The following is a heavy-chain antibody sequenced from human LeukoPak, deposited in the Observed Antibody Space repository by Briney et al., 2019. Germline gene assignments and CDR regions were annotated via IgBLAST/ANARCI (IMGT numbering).Heavy chain of an antibody. CDR2: INPNSGGT. CDR3: AKSRIVGAHCLDH. CDR1: GYTFTGYY. Sequence: VASVKVSCKASGYTFTGYYMHWVRQAPGQGLEWMGWINPNSGGTNYAQKFQGRVTMTRDTSISTAYMELSRLRSDDTAVYYCAKSRIVGAHCLDHWGQGTLVTVSS. J-gene: IGHJ4*02. V-gene: IGHV1-2*02. D-gene: IGHD1-26*01.